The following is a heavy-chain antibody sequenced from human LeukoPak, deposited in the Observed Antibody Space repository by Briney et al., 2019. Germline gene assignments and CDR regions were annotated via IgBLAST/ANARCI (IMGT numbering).Heavy chain of an antibody. CDR3: ARDRPYYIAARVGWFDP. CDR2: INPNSGGT. CDR1: GYTFTGYY. V-gene: IGHV1-2*02. Sequence: ASVKVSCKAYGYTFTGYYMHWVRQASGQGVEWMRWINPNSGGTNYAQKFQGRATMTRDTSISTAYMELSRLRSDDTAVYYCARDRPYYIAARVGWFDPWGQGTLVTVSS. D-gene: IGHD6-6*01. J-gene: IGHJ5*02.